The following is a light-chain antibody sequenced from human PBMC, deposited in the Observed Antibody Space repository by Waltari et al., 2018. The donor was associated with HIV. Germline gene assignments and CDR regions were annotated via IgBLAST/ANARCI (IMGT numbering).Light chain of an antibody. J-gene: IGLJ1*01. CDR3: QSYDSSLEV. Sequence: QSVLTQPPSVSGAPGQRVTISCTGSSSNIGAGYSVHWYQQLPGTAPKLLIYGNSKRPSGVPDRFSGSKSGTSASLAITGLQAEDEADYYCQSYDSSLEVFGTGTKVTVL. CDR1: SSNIGAGYS. CDR2: GNS. V-gene: IGLV1-40*01.